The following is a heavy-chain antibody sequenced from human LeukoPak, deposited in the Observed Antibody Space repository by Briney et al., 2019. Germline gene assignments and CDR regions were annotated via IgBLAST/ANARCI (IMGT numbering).Heavy chain of an antibody. V-gene: IGHV1-18*01. CDR2: ISAYNGNT. D-gene: IGHD2-2*01. Sequence: ASVKVSCKASGYTFTSYGISWVRQAPGQGLEWMGWISAYNGNTNYAQKLQGRVTMTTDTSTSTAYMELRSLRSDDTAVYYCARVLRYCSSTSCPPDAFDIWGQGTMATVSS. CDR1: GYTFTSYG. CDR3: ARVLRYCSSTSCPPDAFDI. J-gene: IGHJ3*02.